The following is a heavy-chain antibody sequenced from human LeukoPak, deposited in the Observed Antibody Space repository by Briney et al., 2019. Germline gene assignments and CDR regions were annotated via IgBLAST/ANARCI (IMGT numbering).Heavy chain of an antibody. CDR3: ARETASDVWGSYRYTLDY. Sequence: ASVKVSCKASGYTFTSYDINWVRQATGQGLEWMGWMNPNSGNTGYAQKFQGRVTMTRNTSISTAYMELSNLRSEDTAVYYCARETASDVWGSYRYTLDYWGQGTLVTDSS. CDR1: GYTFTSYD. D-gene: IGHD3-16*02. V-gene: IGHV1-8*01. J-gene: IGHJ4*02. CDR2: MNPNSGNT.